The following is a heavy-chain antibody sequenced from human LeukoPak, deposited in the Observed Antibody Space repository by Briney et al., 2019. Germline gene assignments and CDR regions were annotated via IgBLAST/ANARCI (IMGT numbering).Heavy chain of an antibody. CDR2: IIPILGIA. CDR1: GGTFSSYA. D-gene: IGHD3-22*01. Sequence: GASVEVSCKASGGTFSSYAISWVRQAPGQGLEWMGRIIPILGIANYAQKFQGRVTITADKSTSTAYMELSSLRSEDTAVYYCARDAHYYDSSGYINWFDPWGQGTLVTVSS. V-gene: IGHV1-69*04. J-gene: IGHJ5*02. CDR3: ARDAHYYDSSGYINWFDP.